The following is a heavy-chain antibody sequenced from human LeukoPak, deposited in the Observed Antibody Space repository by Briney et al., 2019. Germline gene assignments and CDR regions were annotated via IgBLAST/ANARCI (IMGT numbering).Heavy chain of an antibody. CDR2: LYHGGST. D-gene: IGHD2-15*01. Sequence: SETLSLTCNVFGYSISSAYSWGWIRQPPGKGLEWIGSLYHGGSTYYNPSLKSRVTISVDTSKNQFSLKLSSVTAADTAVYYCAREVTELAATLHYYYYMDVWGKGTTVTISS. CDR3: AREVTELAATLHYYYYMDV. J-gene: IGHJ6*03. CDR1: GYSISSAYS. V-gene: IGHV4-38-2*02.